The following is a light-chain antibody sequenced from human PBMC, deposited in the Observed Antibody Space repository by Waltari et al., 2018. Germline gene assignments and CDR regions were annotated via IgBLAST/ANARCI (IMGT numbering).Light chain of an antibody. Sequence: DIQMTQSPSSLSAPVGDRVTITCRASQSISSYLNWYQQKPGKAPKLLIYAASTLQSGVPSRFSGSGSGTDFTLTISSLQPEDFATYYCQQSYRTPRTFGQGTKLEIK. V-gene: IGKV1-39*01. J-gene: IGKJ2*01. CDR2: AAS. CDR1: QSISSY. CDR3: QQSYRTPRT.